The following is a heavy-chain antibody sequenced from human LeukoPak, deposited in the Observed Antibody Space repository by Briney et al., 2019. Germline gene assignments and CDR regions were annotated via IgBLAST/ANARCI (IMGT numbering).Heavy chain of an antibody. CDR2: ITTDTGNP. J-gene: IGHJ3*02. V-gene: IGHV7-4-1*02. CDR3: ARDGARLDI. D-gene: IGHD4/OR15-4a*01. Sequence: GASVKVSCKASGGTFSSYAINWVRQAPGQGLEWMGWITTDTGNPTYAQGFTGRFVISLDTSVTTAYLQITSLKAEDTAVYYCARDGARLDIWGQGTMVSVSS. CDR1: GGTFSSYA.